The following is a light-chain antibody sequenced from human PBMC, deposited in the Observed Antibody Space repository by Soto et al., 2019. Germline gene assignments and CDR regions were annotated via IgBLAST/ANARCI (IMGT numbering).Light chain of an antibody. Sequence: EIVLTQSPGTLSLSPGERATLSCRASQSVDSAYLAWFQHKPGQAPRLLIYSASIRATGIPDRFSGSGSGTDFTLTIGRLEPEDFAVYYCQQLNSYPLTFGQGTKLEIK. V-gene: IGKV3-20*01. CDR3: QQLNSYPLT. CDR2: SAS. J-gene: IGKJ2*01. CDR1: QSVDSAY.